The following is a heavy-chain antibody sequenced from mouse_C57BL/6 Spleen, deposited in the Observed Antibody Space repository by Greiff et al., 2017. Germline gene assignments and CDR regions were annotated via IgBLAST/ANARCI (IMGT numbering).Heavy chain of an antibody. V-gene: IGHV5-9*01. Sequence: EVMLVESGGGLVKPGGSLKLSCAASGFTFSSYTMSWVRQTPEKRLEWVATISGGGGNTYYPDSVKGRFTISRDNAKNTLYLQMSSLRSEDTALYYCARHYYGSYYFDYWGQGTTLTVSS. CDR2: ISGGGGNT. CDR1: GFTFSSYT. D-gene: IGHD1-1*01. J-gene: IGHJ2*01. CDR3: ARHYYGSYYFDY.